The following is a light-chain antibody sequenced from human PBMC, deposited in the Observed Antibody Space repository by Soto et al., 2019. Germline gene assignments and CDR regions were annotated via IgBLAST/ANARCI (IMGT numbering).Light chain of an antibody. J-gene: IGKJ1*01. Sequence: EIVLTQSPGTLSLSPGERATLSCRASQSVTSNYLAWYQQTPGQAPRLLFFGASIRATGIPDRFSGSGSGTDFTLTISRLEPEDSAVYNCQQYGSSPTTFGQGTKGDIK. CDR1: QSVTSNY. CDR3: QQYGSSPTT. CDR2: GAS. V-gene: IGKV3-20*01.